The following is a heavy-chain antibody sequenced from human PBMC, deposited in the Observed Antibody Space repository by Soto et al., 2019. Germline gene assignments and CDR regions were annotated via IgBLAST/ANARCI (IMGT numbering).Heavy chain of an antibody. CDR1: GGSITSGGYS. CDR2: VFDSGKT. Sequence: QVQLQESGPGLVKPSQTLSLTCSVSGGSITSGGYSWTWIRHQPGKALQWIGYVFDSGKTYYNPSLKGRLTISVDTAKNLFSLELSSVTAADTAVYFCPGGSVYYRNFDSWGKGPLVSVSS. D-gene: IGHD3-3*01. V-gene: IGHV4-31*02. J-gene: IGHJ4*02. CDR3: PGGSVYYRNFDS.